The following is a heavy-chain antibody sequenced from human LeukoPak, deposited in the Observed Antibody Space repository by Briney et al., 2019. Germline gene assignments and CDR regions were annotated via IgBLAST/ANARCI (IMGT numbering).Heavy chain of an antibody. CDR1: GYTFTGYY. D-gene: IGHD5-18*01. CDR3: VRGGDIYGSDY. CDR2: INRNSGGT. Sequence: ASVKLCCKAAGYTFTGYYINWVREAPGQGHELMGWINRNSGGTNYAQKFQGRVTMTRDTSISTAYMELSRLRSDDTAVYYCVRGGDIYGSDYWGQGTLVTVSS. J-gene: IGHJ4*02. V-gene: IGHV1-2*02.